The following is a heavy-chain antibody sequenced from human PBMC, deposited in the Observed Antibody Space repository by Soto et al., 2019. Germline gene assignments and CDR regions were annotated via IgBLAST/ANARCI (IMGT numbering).Heavy chain of an antibody. D-gene: IGHD5-18*01. CDR1: GFTFSSYS. J-gene: IGHJ6*02. CDR3: ARVTEATAMVMAIYYYGMDV. CDR2: ISSSSSYI. V-gene: IGHV3-21*01. Sequence: PGGSLRLSCAASGFTFSSYSMNWVRQAPGKGLEWVSSISSSSSYIYYADSVKGRFTISRDNAKNSLYLQMNSLRAEDTAVYYCARVTEATAMVMAIYYYGMDVWGQGTTVTVSS.